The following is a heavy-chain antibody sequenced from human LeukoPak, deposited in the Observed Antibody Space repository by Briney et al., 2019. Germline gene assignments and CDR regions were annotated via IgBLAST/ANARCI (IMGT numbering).Heavy chain of an antibody. Sequence: GGSLRLSCAASGFTFSSYTMHWIRQAPGKGLEWVSSISGSNSYIFYADSVKGRFTVSRDNAKDSLYLQMSSLRAEDTAVYYCAKDPGVTNQDYWGQGTLVTVSS. CDR3: AKDPGVTNQDY. V-gene: IGHV3-21*04. CDR2: ISGSNSYI. J-gene: IGHJ4*02. CDR1: GFTFSSYT. D-gene: IGHD3-10*01.